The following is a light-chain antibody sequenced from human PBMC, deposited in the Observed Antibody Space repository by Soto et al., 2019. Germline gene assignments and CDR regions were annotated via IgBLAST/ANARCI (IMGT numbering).Light chain of an antibody. Sequence: DIQLTQSPSFLSASVGDTVTITCRASQGMSTYLAWYQQKPGKVPKLLIRSASTLQSGVPPRFSGGGSGMEFTLTISTLQPDDSGIYYCQQLNGYQLAFGGGTKVDIK. CDR3: QQLNGYQLA. CDR1: QGMSTY. J-gene: IGKJ4*01. CDR2: SAS. V-gene: IGKV1-9*01.